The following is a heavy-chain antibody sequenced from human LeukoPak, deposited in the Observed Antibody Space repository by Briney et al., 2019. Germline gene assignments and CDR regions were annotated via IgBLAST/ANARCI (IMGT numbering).Heavy chain of an antibody. D-gene: IGHD6-13*01. Sequence: GESLKISCEGSGYNFSNCLIGWVRQMPGKGLEWMGIIYPGDSDTRYSPSFQGQVTISADKSISTAYLQWSSLKASDTAMYYCARFSRAAGNFDYWGQGTLVTVSS. CDR1: GYNFSNCL. CDR2: IYPGDSDT. J-gene: IGHJ4*02. V-gene: IGHV5-51*01. CDR3: ARFSRAAGNFDY.